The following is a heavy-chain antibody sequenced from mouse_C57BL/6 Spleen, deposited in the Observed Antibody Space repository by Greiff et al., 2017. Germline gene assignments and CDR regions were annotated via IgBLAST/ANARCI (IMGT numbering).Heavy chain of an antibody. CDR1: GYAFSSSW. CDR2: IYPGDGDT. CDR3: AREDLYYGNYFDY. J-gene: IGHJ2*01. D-gene: IGHD2-1*01. Sequence: QVQLQQSGPELVKPGASVKISCKASGYAFSSSWMNWVKQRPGKGLEWIGRIYPGDGDTNYNGNFKGKATLTADKSSSTAYMQLSSLTSEDSAVYFCAREDLYYGNYFDYWGQGTTLTVSS. V-gene: IGHV1-82*01.